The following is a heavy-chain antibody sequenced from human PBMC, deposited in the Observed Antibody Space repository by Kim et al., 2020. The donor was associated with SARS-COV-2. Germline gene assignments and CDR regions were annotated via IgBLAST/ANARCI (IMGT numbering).Heavy chain of an antibody. J-gene: IGHJ4*02. D-gene: IGHD4-17*01. Sequence: YADSMKGRFTISRDNAKNSLFLQMNSLTAEDTAVYYCARDLADYGDYFDYWGQGTLVTVSS. CDR3: ARDLADYGDYFDY. V-gene: IGHV3-21*01.